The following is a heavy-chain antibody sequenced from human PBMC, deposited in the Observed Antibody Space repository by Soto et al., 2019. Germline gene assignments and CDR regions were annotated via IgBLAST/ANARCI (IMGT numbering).Heavy chain of an antibody. CDR3: AKDKGLRGSSYFGD. CDR2: ISGSGDGT. CDR1: GFSFNNYA. J-gene: IGHJ4*02. Sequence: EVQLRQSGGGVVQPGGSLRLSCVASGFSFNNYAMTWVRQAPGKGLEWVSGISGSGDGTYYADSVKERFSVSRDKSTSTVHLQMSSLRVEDTAVYYCAKDKGLRGSSYFGDWGQGALVIVPS. V-gene: IGHV3-23*01. D-gene: IGHD3-16*01.